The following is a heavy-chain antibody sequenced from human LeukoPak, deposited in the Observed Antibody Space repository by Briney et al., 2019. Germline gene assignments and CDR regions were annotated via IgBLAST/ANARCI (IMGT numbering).Heavy chain of an antibody. CDR3: ARALTFYYSDAFDI. CDR1: GXTFSSYA. CDR2: ISSNGGST. D-gene: IGHD3-22*01. V-gene: IGHV3-64*01. J-gene: IGHJ3*02. Sequence: GGSLRLSCAASGXTFSSYAMHWVRQAPGKGLESVSTISSNGGSTYYANSVKGRFTISRDNSKNTLYLQMGSLRDEDMAVYYCARALTFYYSDAFDIWGQGTMVTVSS.